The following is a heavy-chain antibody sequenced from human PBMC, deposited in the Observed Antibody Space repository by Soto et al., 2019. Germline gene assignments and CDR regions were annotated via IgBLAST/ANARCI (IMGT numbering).Heavy chain of an antibody. V-gene: IGHV3-30*18. D-gene: IGHD3-22*01. CDR3: AKGGYYYSDAFDI. J-gene: IGHJ3*02. Sequence: GGSLRLSCAASGFTFSSYGMHWVRQAPGKGLEWVAVISYDGSNKYYADSVKGRFTISRDNSKNTLYLQMSSLRAEDTAVYYCAKGGYYYSDAFDIWGQGTMVTVSS. CDR1: GFTFSSYG. CDR2: ISYDGSNK.